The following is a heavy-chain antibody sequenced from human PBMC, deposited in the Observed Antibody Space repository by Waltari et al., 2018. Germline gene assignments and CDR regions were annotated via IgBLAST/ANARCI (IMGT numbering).Heavy chain of an antibody. CDR3: AREYDFWSGYSDY. Sequence: EVQLVESGGGLVQPGGSLRLSCAASGFTFSSYSMNWVRQAQGKGLEWVSYISSSSSTIYYADSVKGRFTISRDNAKNSLYLQMNSLRAEDTAVYYCAREYDFWSGYSDYWGQGTLVTVSS. D-gene: IGHD3-3*01. J-gene: IGHJ4*02. CDR2: ISSSSSTI. CDR1: GFTFSSYS. V-gene: IGHV3-48*04.